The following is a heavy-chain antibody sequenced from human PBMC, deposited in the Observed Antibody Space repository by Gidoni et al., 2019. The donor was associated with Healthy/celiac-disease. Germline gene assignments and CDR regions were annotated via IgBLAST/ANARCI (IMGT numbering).Heavy chain of an antibody. V-gene: IGHV4-34*01. CDR2: INHSGST. D-gene: IGHD1-26*01. CDR3: ARVYSGSPEYFDY. Sequence: QVQLQQWGAGLLKPSETLSLTCAVYGGSFSGYYWSWIRQPPGKGLEWIGEINHSGSTNYNPSLTSRVTISVDTSKNQFSLKLSSVTAADTAVYYCARVYSGSPEYFDYWGQGTLVTVSS. J-gene: IGHJ4*01. CDR1: GGSFSGYY.